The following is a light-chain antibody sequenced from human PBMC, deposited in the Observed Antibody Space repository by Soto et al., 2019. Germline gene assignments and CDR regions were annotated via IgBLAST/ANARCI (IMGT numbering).Light chain of an antibody. CDR1: QGISRT. J-gene: IGKJ4*01. V-gene: IGKV3-15*01. Sequence: EIVMTQSPATLSVSPGETATLSCRASQGISRTLAWYQLKSGQAPRLLFYGASTRATGVPARFSGSGAGTEFTITISSLQSEDSALYYCQHYNHWPQLSFGGGTKVEI. CDR2: GAS. CDR3: QHYNHWPQLS.